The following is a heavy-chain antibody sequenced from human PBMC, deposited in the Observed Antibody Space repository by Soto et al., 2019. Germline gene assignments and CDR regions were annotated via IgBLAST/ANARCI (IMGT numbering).Heavy chain of an antibody. CDR1: GYTFTSYG. CDR2: INPNSGGT. Sequence: APVKVSCKASGYTFTSYGISWLRKAPGQGLEWMGWINPNSGGTNYAQKFQGWVTMTRDTSISTAYMELSRLRSDDTAVYYCARDQNGSPHFDYWGQGTLVTVSS. V-gene: IGHV1-2*04. CDR3: ARDQNGSPHFDY. J-gene: IGHJ4*02. D-gene: IGHD1-26*01.